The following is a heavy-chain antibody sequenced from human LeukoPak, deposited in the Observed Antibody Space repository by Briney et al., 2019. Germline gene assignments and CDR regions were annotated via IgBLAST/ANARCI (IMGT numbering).Heavy chain of an antibody. CDR3: AKSRSGSANWALQMFDN. CDR1: GFAFGSEA. J-gene: IGHJ5*02. CDR2: ISPGGGTT. V-gene: IGHV3-23*01. D-gene: IGHD1-1*01. Sequence: GGSLRLSYAVSGFAFGSEAMSWVRQSPARGLEWVASISPGGGTTYYADYVKGRFTISRDNSKNSLFVQMNSLRAEDTAVYFCAKSRSGSANWALQMFDNWGQGTLVTVSS.